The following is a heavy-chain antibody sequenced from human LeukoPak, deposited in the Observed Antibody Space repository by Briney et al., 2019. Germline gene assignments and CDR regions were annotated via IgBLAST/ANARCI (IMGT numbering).Heavy chain of an antibody. J-gene: IGHJ5*02. CDR1: RCGVNRKW. CDR3: ARRVNTMVRGVIFNWFDP. CDR2: IDPSDSYT. D-gene: IGHD3-10*01. V-gene: IGHV5-10-1*01. Sequence: GGSLRIPCKGSRCGVNRKWISYVGHLTGKSMEWRGRIDPSDSYTNYSPSFQGHVTISADKSISTAYLQWSSLKASDTAMYYCARRVNTMVRGVIFNWFDPWGQGTLVTVSS.